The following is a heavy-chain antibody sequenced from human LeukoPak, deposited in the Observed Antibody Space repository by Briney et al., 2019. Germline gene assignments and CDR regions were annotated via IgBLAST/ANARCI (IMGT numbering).Heavy chain of an antibody. D-gene: IGHD3-22*01. J-gene: IGHJ4*02. V-gene: IGHV3-9*01. CDR2: ISWNSGSI. CDR1: GFTFDDYA. Sequence: PGGSLRLSCAASGFTFDDYAMHWVRQAPGKGLEWVSGISWNSGSIGYADSVKGRFTISRDNAKNSLYLQMNSLRAEDTALYYCAKESAPYYYDSSGYYYDYWGQGTLVTVSS. CDR3: AKESAPYYYDSSGYYYDY.